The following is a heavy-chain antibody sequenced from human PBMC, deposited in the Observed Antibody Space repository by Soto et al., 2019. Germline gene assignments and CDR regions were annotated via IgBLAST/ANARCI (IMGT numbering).Heavy chain of an antibody. CDR1: GFTVSTKY. J-gene: IGHJ4*02. Sequence: EVQLVESGGGLVQPGGSLRLSCAASGFTVSTKYMSWVRQAPGKGLEWVSVIYSGGSTFYADSVRGRFTISRDNSKTTVNPQMNSLRAEDTAVYYCARDPWAADYWGQGTLVTVSS. CDR2: IYSGGST. D-gene: IGHD3-16*01. V-gene: IGHV3-66*01. CDR3: ARDPWAADY.